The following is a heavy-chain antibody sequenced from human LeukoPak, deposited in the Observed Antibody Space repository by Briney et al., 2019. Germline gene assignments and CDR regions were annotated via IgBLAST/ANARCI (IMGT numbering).Heavy chain of an antibody. CDR3: AKFYRDWETTGDAFDI. V-gene: IGHV3-23*01. J-gene: IGHJ3*02. D-gene: IGHD1-1*01. Sequence: PGGSLRLSCAASGFTLNNYAMGWVRQAPGKGLEWVSVIGASGGNTYYADSLKGRFTISRDNSKNTLYLQMDSLTAEDTAVYYCAKFYRDWETTGDAFDIWGQGTMVTVSS. CDR2: IGASGGNT. CDR1: GFTLNNYA.